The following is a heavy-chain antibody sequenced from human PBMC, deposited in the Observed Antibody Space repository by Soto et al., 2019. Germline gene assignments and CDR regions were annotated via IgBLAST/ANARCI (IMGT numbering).Heavy chain of an antibody. Sequence: SETLSLTCTVSGGSINNRGYYWGWIRQPPGKGQEWIGIIYYSGSIYYNPSLKSRVTISVDTSKNQFSLKLSSVTAADTAVYYCATQEVGGSYVYTFDPWGQGTLVTVSS. D-gene: IGHD1-26*01. V-gene: IGHV4-39*01. CDR2: IYYSGSI. CDR3: ATQEVGGSYVYTFDP. CDR1: GGSINNRGYY. J-gene: IGHJ5*02.